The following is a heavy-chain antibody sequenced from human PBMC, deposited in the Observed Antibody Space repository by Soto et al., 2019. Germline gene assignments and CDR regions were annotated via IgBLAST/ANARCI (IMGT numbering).Heavy chain of an antibody. CDR1: GYTFTSYA. V-gene: IGHV1-3*01. J-gene: IGHJ4*02. CDR3: ARDLGGWLDY. Sequence: DSVKVSCKGSGYTFTSYALHLVRQAPGQGLEWMGWINAGNGNTKYSQKFQGRVTITRDTSASTAYMELSSLRSEDTAVYYCARDLGGWLDYWGQGTLVTVSS. CDR2: INAGNGNT. D-gene: IGHD5-12*01.